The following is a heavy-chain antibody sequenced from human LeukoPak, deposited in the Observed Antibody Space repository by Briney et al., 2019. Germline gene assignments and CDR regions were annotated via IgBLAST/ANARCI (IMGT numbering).Heavy chain of an antibody. J-gene: IGHJ6*02. D-gene: IGHD2-2*01. CDR2: ISGGGGST. CDR3: AKILRYCSSTSCQYNYYYGMDV. Sequence: GGSLRLSCAASGFTFNNYAMSWVRQAPGKGLDWVSTISGGGGSTYYADSVKGRFTISRDNSKNTLYLQMNSLRAEDTAVYYCAKILRYCSSTSCQYNYYYGMDVWGQGTTVTVSS. CDR1: GFTFNNYA. V-gene: IGHV3-23*01.